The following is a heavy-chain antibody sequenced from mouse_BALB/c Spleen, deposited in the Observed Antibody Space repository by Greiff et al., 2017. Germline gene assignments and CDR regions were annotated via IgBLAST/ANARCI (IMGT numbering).Heavy chain of an antibody. V-gene: IGHV5-4*02. J-gene: IGHJ1*01. CDR2: ISDGGSYT. Sequence: EVQGVESGGGLVKPGGSLKLSCAASGFTFSDYYMYWVRQTPEKRLEWVATISDGGSYTYYPDSVKGRFTISRDNAKNNLYLQMSSLKSEDTAMYYCARDWVYGKAYWYFDVWGAGTTVTVSS. D-gene: IGHD2-10*02. CDR3: ARDWVYGKAYWYFDV. CDR1: GFTFSDYY.